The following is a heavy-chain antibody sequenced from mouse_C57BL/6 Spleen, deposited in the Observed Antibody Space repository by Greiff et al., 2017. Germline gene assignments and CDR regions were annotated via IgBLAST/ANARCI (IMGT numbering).Heavy chain of an antibody. J-gene: IGHJ1*03. D-gene: IGHD1-1*01. CDR2: IDPNSGGT. CDR1: GYTFTSYW. Sequence: QVQLQQPGAELVKPGASVKLSCKASGYTFTSYWMHWVKQRPGRGLEWIGRIDPNSGGTKYNEKFKSKATLTVDKPSSTAYMQLSSLTSEDSAVSYCARDYGSSLLYGYFDVWGTGTTVTVSS. CDR3: ARDYGSSLLYGYFDV. V-gene: IGHV1-72*01.